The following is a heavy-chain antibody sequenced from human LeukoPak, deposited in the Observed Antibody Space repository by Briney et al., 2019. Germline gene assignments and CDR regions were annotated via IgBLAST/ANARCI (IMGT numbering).Heavy chain of an antibody. Sequence: SQTLSLTCAISGDSVSSSTAAWNWIRQSPSRGLEWLGRTYYRSKWYSDFAEYVKSRITIDPDTSKNQFSLQLNSVTPDDTAVYFCARGQTGGGRIFDYWGQGTLVTVSS. J-gene: IGHJ4*02. D-gene: IGHD2-15*01. CDR3: ARGQTGGGRIFDY. V-gene: IGHV6-1*01. CDR1: GDSVSSSTAA. CDR2: TYYRSKWYS.